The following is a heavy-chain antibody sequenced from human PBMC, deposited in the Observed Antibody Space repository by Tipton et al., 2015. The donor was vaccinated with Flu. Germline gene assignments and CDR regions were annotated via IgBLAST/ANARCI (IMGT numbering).Heavy chain of an antibody. CDR2: IIPIFGTA. J-gene: IGHJ4*02. D-gene: IGHD2-2*01. V-gene: IGHV1-69*01. Sequence: QSGPEVKKPGSSVKVSCKTSGGTFGNYAINWVRQAPGQGLEWMGGIIPIFGTANYAQKFQGRVTISADESTSTAYMELSSLRSEDTAVYYCARGGGPYCSSTSCYETDYWGQGTLVTVSS. CDR1: GGTFGNYA. CDR3: ARGGGPYCSSTSCYETDY.